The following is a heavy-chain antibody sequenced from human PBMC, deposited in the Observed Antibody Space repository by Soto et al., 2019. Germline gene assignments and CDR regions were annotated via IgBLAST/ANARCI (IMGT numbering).Heavy chain of an antibody. CDR3: TNNFV. J-gene: IGHJ4*02. V-gene: IGHV3-73*01. CDR2: VRRKSNNYAT. D-gene: IGHD2-15*01. Sequence: DVQVVQSGGGLVQPGGSLKLSCAASGFAFNDSAMHWVRQASGKGLEWVARVRRKSNNYATAYPASVKGRFIVSRDDSMGTTSLQMNSLKPEDTAIYYCTNNFVWGQGVLVTVS. CDR1: GFAFNDSA.